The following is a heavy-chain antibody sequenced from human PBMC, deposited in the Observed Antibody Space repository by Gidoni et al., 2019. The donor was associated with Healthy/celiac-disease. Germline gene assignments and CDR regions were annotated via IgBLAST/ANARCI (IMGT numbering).Heavy chain of an antibody. CDR1: GFTFSSYG. Sequence: QVQLVESGGGVVQPGRSLRLSCAASGFTFSSYGMHWVRQAPGKGLEWVAVISYDGSNKYYADSVKGRFTISRDNSKNTLYLQMNSLRAEDTAVYYCAKNEVDSSGYYYFDYWGQGTLVTVSS. J-gene: IGHJ4*02. D-gene: IGHD3-22*01. V-gene: IGHV3-30*18. CDR2: ISYDGSNK. CDR3: AKNEVDSSGYYYFDY.